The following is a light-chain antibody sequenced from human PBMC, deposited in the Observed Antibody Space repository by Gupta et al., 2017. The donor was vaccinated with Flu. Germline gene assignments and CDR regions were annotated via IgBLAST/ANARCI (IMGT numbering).Light chain of an antibody. CDR3: HQNESNPLLT. Sequence: SSLYASVGDRGTNTCRARQRIRNYLGWYQKKQKEAPKLLVYSASSWQSGVESRFCGSGYGKYVSLTNSRRQQEECARYCCHQNESNPLLTFGHGTKVDIK. CDR2: SAS. J-gene: IGKJ1*01. CDR1: QRIRNY. V-gene: IGKV1-39*01.